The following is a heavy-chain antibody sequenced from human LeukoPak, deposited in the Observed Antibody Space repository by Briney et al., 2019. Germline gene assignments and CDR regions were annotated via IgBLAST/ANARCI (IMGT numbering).Heavy chain of an antibody. J-gene: IGHJ6*02. V-gene: IGHV3-23*01. CDR1: GFTFSSYA. D-gene: IGHD3-10*01. Sequence: GGSLRLSCAASGFTFSSYAMNWVRQAPGKGLEWVSTISGSGSSKHYADSVEGRFTISRDNSKNTVYLQMNSLRAEDTAIYYCAKLTSASGAYGVDVWGQGTTVTVSS. CDR2: ISGSGSSK. CDR3: AKLTSASGAYGVDV.